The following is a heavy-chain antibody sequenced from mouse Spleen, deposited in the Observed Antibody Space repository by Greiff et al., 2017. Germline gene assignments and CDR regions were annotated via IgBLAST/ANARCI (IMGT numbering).Heavy chain of an antibody. CDR2: IDPSDSDT. Sequence: QVQLQQPGAELVRPGSSVKLSCKASGYTFTSYWMHWVKQRPIQGLEWIGNIDPSDSDTHYNQKFKDKATLTVDKSSSTAYMQLSSLTSEDSAVYYCARTIYYGNHWYFDVWGTGTTVTVSS. J-gene: IGHJ1*03. D-gene: IGHD2-1*01. V-gene: IGHV1-52*01. CDR1: GYTFTSYW. CDR3: ARTIYYGNHWYFDV.